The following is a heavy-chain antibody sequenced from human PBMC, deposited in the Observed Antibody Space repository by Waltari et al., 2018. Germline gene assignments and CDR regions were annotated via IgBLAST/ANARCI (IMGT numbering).Heavy chain of an antibody. D-gene: IGHD2-15*01. Sequence: ELQLVESGGGLIQPGGSLRLSCAASGFNVNTHYMSWVRQALGKGMEWISVIYSGGVTYYADAVKCRFTISRDSYRNTLSLQMISLRAEDTAVYYCARAESGGMFDYYYGMDVWGQGTTVTVSS. CDR1: GFNVNTHY. V-gene: IGHV3-53*01. J-gene: IGHJ6*02. CDR3: ARAESGGMFDYYYGMDV. CDR2: IYSGGVT.